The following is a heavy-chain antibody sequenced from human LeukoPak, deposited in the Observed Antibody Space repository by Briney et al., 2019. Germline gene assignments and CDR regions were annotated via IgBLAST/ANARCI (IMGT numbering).Heavy chain of an antibody. V-gene: IGHV1-69*04. D-gene: IGHD6-13*01. CDR3: SALSIAAHSYYAMDV. CDR2: IIPILGIA. Sequence: SVKVSCTASGGTFSSYAISWVRQAPGQGLEWMGRIIPILGIANYAQKFQGRVTITADKSTSTAYMELSSLRSEDTAVYYCSALSIAAHSYYAMDVWGQGTTVTVSS. CDR1: GGTFSSYA. J-gene: IGHJ6*02.